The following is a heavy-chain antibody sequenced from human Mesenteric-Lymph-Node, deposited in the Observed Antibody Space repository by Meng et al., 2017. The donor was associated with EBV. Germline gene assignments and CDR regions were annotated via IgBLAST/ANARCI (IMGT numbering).Heavy chain of an antibody. V-gene: IGHV4-34*01. CDR2: ISHSGVT. D-gene: IGHD6-19*01. J-gene: IGHJ4*02. CDR1: GWSFSAYY. Sequence: QVQLQQWGAGLLKPSXXLFPTLXVDGWSFSAYYWSWIRQPPGKGLEWIGEISHSGVTNYNPSLKSRLTISIDTSTNQFSLRLTSVTAADTGLYYCARVRSSGSGLIRNYFDHWGQGTLVTVSS. CDR3: ARVRSSGSGLIRNYFDH.